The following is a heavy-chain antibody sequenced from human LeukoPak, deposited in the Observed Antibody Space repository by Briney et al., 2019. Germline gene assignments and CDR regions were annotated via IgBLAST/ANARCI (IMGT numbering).Heavy chain of an antibody. Sequence: SVKVSCKASGGTFSSYAISWVRRAPGQGLEWMGRIIPILGIANYAQKSQGRVTITADKSTSTAYMELSSLRSEDTAVYYCAREVGDILTGYQYYYYGMDVWGQGTTVTVSS. CDR1: GGTFSSYA. V-gene: IGHV1-69*04. D-gene: IGHD3-9*01. CDR2: IIPILGIA. CDR3: AREVGDILTGYQYYYYGMDV. J-gene: IGHJ6*02.